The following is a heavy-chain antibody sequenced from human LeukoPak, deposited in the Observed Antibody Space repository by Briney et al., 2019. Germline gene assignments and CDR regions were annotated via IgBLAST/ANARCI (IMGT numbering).Heavy chain of an antibody. CDR2: INPSGGST. CDR3: ARGRQGGAYSSGWYVGYFDY. D-gene: IGHD6-19*01. V-gene: IGHV1-46*01. CDR1: GYTFTSYY. J-gene: IGHJ4*02. Sequence: ASVKVSCKASGYTFTSYYMHWVRQAPGQGLEWMGIINPSGGSTSYAQKFQGRVTMTRDMSTSTVYMELSSLRSEDTAVYYCARGRQGGAYSSGWYVGYFDYWGQGTLVTVSS.